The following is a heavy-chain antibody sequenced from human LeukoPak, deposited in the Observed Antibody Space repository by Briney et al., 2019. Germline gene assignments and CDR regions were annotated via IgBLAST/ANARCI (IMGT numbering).Heavy chain of an antibody. CDR1: GGSISSSSYY. V-gene: IGHV4-39*07. CDR3: ARSPGAVITFDY. CDR2: IYYSGST. Sequence: SETLSLTCTVSGGSISSSSYYWGWIRQPPGKGLEWIGSIYYSGSTYYNPSLKSRVTISVDTSKNQFSLKLSSVTAADTAVYYCARSPGAVITFDYWGQETLVTVSS. D-gene: IGHD3-22*01. J-gene: IGHJ4*02.